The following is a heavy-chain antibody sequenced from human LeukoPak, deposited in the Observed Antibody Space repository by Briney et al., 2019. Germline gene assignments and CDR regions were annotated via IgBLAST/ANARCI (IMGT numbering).Heavy chain of an antibody. Sequence: GESLKISRKGSGYSFTAHWIGWVRQMPGKGLGWMGMIFPGDSDTRHNPSFQGQVTIPVDKSISTAYLQWSSLKASDTAMYYCARRGNYGDYWGQGTLVTVSS. V-gene: IGHV5-51*01. CDR1: GYSFTAHW. CDR2: IFPGDSDT. CDR3: ARRGNYGDY. D-gene: IGHD3-16*01. J-gene: IGHJ4*02.